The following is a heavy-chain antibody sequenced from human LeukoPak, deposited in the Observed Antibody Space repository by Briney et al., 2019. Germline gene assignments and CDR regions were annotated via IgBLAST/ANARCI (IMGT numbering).Heavy chain of an antibody. CDR1: GYSISSGHY. CDR3: AIQPNIAYCGGDCYDF. CDR2: IYHSGST. Sequence: RTSETLSLTCTVSGYSISSGHYWGWIRHPPGKGLEWIGNIYHSGSTNYNPSLKSRVTISVDTSKNQFSLKLSSVTAADTAVYYCAIQPNIAYCGGDCYDFWGQGTLVTVSS. D-gene: IGHD2-21*01. V-gene: IGHV4-38-2*02. J-gene: IGHJ4*02.